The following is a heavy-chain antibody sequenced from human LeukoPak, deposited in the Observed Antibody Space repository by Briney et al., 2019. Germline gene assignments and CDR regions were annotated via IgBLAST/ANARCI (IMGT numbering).Heavy chain of an antibody. D-gene: IGHD2-15*01. V-gene: IGHV3-33*01. CDR3: ARDVVAATQTFSYGMDV. CDR2: VWYDGSNK. J-gene: IGHJ6*02. CDR1: GFSFSSLG. Sequence: GRSLRLSCAASGFSFSSLGIHWVRQSPGKGLEWVAIVWYDGSNKHYADSVKGRFTISRDNSKNTLYLQMNSLRAEDTAVYYCARDVVAATQTFSYGMDVWGQGTTVTVSS.